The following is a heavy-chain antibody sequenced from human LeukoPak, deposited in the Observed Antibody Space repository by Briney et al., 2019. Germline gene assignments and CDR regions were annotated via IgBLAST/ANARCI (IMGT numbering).Heavy chain of an antibody. Sequence: SETLSLTCAVYGGFFSGYYWSWIRQPPGKGLEGVGEINHSGSTNYNPSLKSRVTISVDTSKNQFSLKLSSVTAADTAVYYGARGIAAHGGYYYYYYYMDVWGKGTTVTVSS. CDR1: GGFFSGYY. V-gene: IGHV4-34*01. J-gene: IGHJ6*03. CDR2: INHSGST. D-gene: IGHD6-6*01. CDR3: ARGIAAHGGYYYYYYYMDV.